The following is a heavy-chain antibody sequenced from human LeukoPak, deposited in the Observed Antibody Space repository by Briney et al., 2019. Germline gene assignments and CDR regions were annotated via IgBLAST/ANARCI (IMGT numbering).Heavy chain of an antibody. D-gene: IGHD6-13*01. CDR3: GRDGYSSSGTRDAFDI. V-gene: IGHV4-34*01. CDR2: INHSGST. J-gene: IGHJ3*02. CDR1: GGSFSGYY. Sequence: NASETLSLTCAVYGGSFSGYYWSWIRQPPGKGLEWIGEINHSGSTNYNPSLKSRASISVDTSKNQFSLKLSSVTAADTAVYYSGRDGYSSSGTRDAFDIWGQGTMVTVSS.